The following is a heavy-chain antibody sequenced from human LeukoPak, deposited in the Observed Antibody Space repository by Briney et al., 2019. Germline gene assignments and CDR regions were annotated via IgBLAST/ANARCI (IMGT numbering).Heavy chain of an antibody. V-gene: IGHV3-74*01. Sequence: GGSLTLSCAASGFTFNSYWMHWVRQAPGEGLVWVSRINSDGSSTSYADSVKGRFTISRDNAKNTLYLQMNSLGVEDTAVYYCANYYYYNSGYFDYWGQGTLVTVSS. CDR3: ANYYYYNSGYFDY. J-gene: IGHJ4*02. CDR2: INSDGSST. CDR1: GFTFNSYW. D-gene: IGHD3-22*01.